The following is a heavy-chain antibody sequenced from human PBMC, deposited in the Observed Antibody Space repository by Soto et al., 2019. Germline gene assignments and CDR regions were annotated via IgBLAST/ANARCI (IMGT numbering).Heavy chain of an antibody. J-gene: IGHJ6*02. CDR3: SRGGDYYGLDV. V-gene: IGHV3-49*04. Sequence: PGGSLRLSCSFSGFNSDDYGLTWVRQAPGKGLEWVGFIGRPAYGETAEYAASVKGRFIISRDDSKHVAYLQMNSLQTEDTAIYYCSRGGDYYGLDVWGQGTTVTVSS. CDR2: IGRPAYGETA. CDR1: GFNSDDYG. D-gene: IGHD3-3*01.